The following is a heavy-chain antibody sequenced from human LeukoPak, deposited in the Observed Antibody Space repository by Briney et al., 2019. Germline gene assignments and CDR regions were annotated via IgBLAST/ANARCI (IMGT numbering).Heavy chain of an antibody. J-gene: IGHJ4*02. CDR3: AVVAATLAY. CDR1: GGSISSGDYY. Sequence: PSETLSLTCTVSGGSISSGDYYWSWIRQPPGKGLEWIGYIYDSGSTYYNPSLESRVTMSVDTSKNQFSLKLSSVTAADTAVYYCAVVAATLAYWGQGTLVTVSS. V-gene: IGHV4-30-4*01. D-gene: IGHD2-15*01. CDR2: IYDSGST.